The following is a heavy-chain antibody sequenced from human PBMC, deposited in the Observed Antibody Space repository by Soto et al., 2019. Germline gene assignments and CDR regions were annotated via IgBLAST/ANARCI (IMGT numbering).Heavy chain of an antibody. CDR2: ISYDGSNK. V-gene: IGHV3-30-3*01. CDR3: AGGVIVVVPAAQRYYYYGMDV. Sequence: VQLVESGEGLVQPGGSLRLSCAASGFTFSSYAMHWVRQAPGKGLEWVAVISYDGSNKYYADSVKGRFTISRDNSKNTLYLQMNSLRAEDTAVYYCAGGVIVVVPAAQRYYYYGMDVWGQGTTVTVSS. D-gene: IGHD2-2*01. CDR1: GFTFSSYA. J-gene: IGHJ6*02.